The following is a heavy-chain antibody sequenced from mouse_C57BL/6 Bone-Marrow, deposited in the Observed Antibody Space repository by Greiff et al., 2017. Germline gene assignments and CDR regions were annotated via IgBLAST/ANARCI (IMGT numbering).Heavy chain of an antibody. D-gene: IGHD1-1*01. CDR2: INPNNGGT. V-gene: IGHV1-26*01. CDR3: ARFPYGSSPFDY. J-gene: IGHJ2*01. CDR1: GYTFTDYY. Sequence: VQLQQSGPELVKPGASVKISCKASGYTFTDYYMNWVKQSHGKSLEWIGDINPNNGGTSYNQKFKGKATLTVDKSSSTAYMELRSLTSEDSAVYYCARFPYGSSPFDYWGQGTTLTVSS.